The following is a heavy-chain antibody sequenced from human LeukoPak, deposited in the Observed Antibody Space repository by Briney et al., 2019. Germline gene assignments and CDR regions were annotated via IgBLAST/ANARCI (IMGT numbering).Heavy chain of an antibody. CDR2: ISSSSNTI. J-gene: IGHJ5*02. Sequence: GGSLRLSCAASGFTFSDDYMSWIRLAPGKGLEWVSYISSSSNTIYYAESVKGRFTISRDNAKNSLSLQMNSLRAEDTAVYFCARAIGGYYVDLWGQGTLVTVSS. CDR1: GFTFSDDY. V-gene: IGHV3-11*01. CDR3: ARAIGGYYVDL. D-gene: IGHD3-22*01.